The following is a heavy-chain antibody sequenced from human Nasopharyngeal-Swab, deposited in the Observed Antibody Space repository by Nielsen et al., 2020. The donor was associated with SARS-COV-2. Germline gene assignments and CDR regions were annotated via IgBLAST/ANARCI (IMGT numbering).Heavy chain of an antibody. Sequence: GESLKISCTVSGFTFSSFSMNWVRQAPGKGLEWVANIKEDGSDKYHVDSVKGRFTISRDNAKNSLYLQMNSLRAEDTAVYYCARTDYGSTFDPWGQGTLVTVSS. CDR3: ARTDYGSTFDP. J-gene: IGHJ5*02. D-gene: IGHD4-23*01. CDR2: IKEDGSDK. CDR1: GFTFSSFS. V-gene: IGHV3-7*01.